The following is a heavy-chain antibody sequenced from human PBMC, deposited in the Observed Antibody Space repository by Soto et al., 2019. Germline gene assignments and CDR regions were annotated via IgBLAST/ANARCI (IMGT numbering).Heavy chain of an antibody. Sequence: GGSLRLSCEVSGLTFSRYSLNWVRQAPGKGLDWISYISPGGTTTYYADAVKGRFTVSRDDAENAMFLQLNSLRDEDTAVYYCSTYADDHGDYHDHWGQGTLVTVSS. V-gene: IGHV3-48*02. CDR1: GLTFSRYS. J-gene: IGHJ4*02. D-gene: IGHD2-2*01. CDR2: ISPGGTTT. CDR3: STYADDHGDYHDH.